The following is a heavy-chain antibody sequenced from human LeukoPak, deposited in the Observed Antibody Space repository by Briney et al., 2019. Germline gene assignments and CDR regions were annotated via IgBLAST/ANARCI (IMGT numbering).Heavy chain of an antibody. V-gene: IGHV3-21*01. CDR1: GITFNKYS. J-gene: IGHJ5*02. CDR2: ISSSSSYI. D-gene: IGHD4-23*01. Sequence: NAGGSLRLSCAASGITFNKYSMNWVRQAPGKGLEWVSSISSSSSYIYYADSVKGRFTISRDNAKNSLYLQMNSLRAEDTAVYYCARGGGGNSGTRFDPWGQGTLVTVSS. CDR3: ARGGGGNSGTRFDP.